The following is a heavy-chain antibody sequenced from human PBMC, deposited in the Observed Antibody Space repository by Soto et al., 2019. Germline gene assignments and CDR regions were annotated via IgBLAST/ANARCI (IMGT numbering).Heavy chain of an antibody. J-gene: IGHJ4*02. CDR2: VYYRGST. Sequence: NPSETLSLTCTVSGGSISSYYWSWIRQPPGKGLEWIGYVYYRGSTNYNPSLKSRVTISVDTSKKQFSLKLSSVTAADTAVYYCARSRKDHYDSNFLDYWGQGTLVTVSS. CDR1: GGSISSYY. CDR3: ARSRKDHYDSNFLDY. V-gene: IGHV4-59*01. D-gene: IGHD3-22*01.